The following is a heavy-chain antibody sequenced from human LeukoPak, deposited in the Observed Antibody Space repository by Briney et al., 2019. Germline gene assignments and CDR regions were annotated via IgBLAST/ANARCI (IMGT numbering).Heavy chain of an antibody. V-gene: IGHV5-51*01. D-gene: IGHD5-24*01. CDR2: IYPGDSDT. CDR3: ARLTGVEMATSQDAFDI. CDR1: GYSFTSYW. J-gene: IGHJ3*02. Sequence: GESLKISCKGSGYSFTSYWIGWVRQMPGKGLEWMGIIYPGDSDTRYSPSFQGQVTISADKSISTAYLQWSSLKASDTAMYYCARLTGVEMATSQDAFDIWGQGTMVTVSS.